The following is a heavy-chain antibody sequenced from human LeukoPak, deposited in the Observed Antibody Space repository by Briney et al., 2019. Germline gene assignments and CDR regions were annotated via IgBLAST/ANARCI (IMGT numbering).Heavy chain of an antibody. CDR2: ISSSSSYI. CDR3: ARGHSNYGDYFDY. Sequence: GGSLRLSCGVSGFTLSRYSMNWVRQAPGKGLEWVSSISSSSSYIYYADSVKGRFTISRDNAENSLSLQMSSLRAEDTAVYYCARGHSNYGDYFDYWGQGTLVTVSS. D-gene: IGHD4-11*01. V-gene: IGHV3-21*01. J-gene: IGHJ4*02. CDR1: GFTLSRYS.